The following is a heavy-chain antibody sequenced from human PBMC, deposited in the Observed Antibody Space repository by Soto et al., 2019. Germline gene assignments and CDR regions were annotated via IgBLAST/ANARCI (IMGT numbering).Heavy chain of an antibody. CDR1: GYTFTAYY. Sequence: QVQLVQSGAELKEPGDSVRVSCEASGYTFTAYYIHWVRQAPGQGLEWMGWNNPRFGDTSYAQDFQGRVSMTRDTSISTVYMELSRLTSDDTAIYDCARNMDYYYGPGSGNGHGFWGQGTTVTVFS. CDR2: NNPRFGDT. J-gene: IGHJ6*02. D-gene: IGHD3-10*01. V-gene: IGHV1-2*02. CDR3: ARNMDYYYGPGSGNGHGF.